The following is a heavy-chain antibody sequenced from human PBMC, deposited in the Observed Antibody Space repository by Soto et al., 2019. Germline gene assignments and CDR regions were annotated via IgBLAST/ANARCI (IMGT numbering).Heavy chain of an antibody. Sequence: QVQLVQSGAEVKKPGASVKVSCKASGYTFTSYDINWVRQATGQGLEWMGWMNPNSGNTGYAQKFQGRVTMTRNTSISTAYMELSSLRSEDTAVYYCARCPDYSSSWYDGIGFDYWGQGNLVTVSS. D-gene: IGHD6-13*01. CDR3: ARCPDYSSSWYDGIGFDY. CDR1: GYTFTSYD. CDR2: MNPNSGNT. J-gene: IGHJ4*02. V-gene: IGHV1-8*01.